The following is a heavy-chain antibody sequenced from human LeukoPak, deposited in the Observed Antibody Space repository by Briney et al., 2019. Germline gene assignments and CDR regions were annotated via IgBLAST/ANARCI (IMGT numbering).Heavy chain of an antibody. D-gene: IGHD4-17*01. CDR2: ISFDGSDK. CDR1: GLTFRSYA. CDR3: TRENGDYVNDF. Sequence: PGRSLRLSCAASGLTFRSYAMHWVRQAPGKGLEWGTIISFDGSDKFYADSVKGRFTSSRDNSKNTLYLQMNSLRAEDTAVYYCTRENGDYVNDFWGQGTLVTVSS. V-gene: IGHV3-30*01. J-gene: IGHJ4*02.